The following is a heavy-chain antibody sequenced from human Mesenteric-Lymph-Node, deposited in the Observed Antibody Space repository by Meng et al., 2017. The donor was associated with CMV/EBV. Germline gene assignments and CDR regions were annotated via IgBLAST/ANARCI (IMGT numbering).Heavy chain of an antibody. D-gene: IGHD6-19*01. CDR3: AKDPDSSGWYYDWFHP. J-gene: IGHJ5*02. Sequence: GESLKISCAASGFTFSSYAMSWVRQAPGKGLEWVSAISGSGGSTFYADSVKGRFTISRDNSKNTLYLQMNSLRADDTAVYYCAKDPDSSGWYYDWFHPWGQGTLVTVSS. V-gene: IGHV3-23*01. CDR2: ISGSGGST. CDR1: GFTFSSYA.